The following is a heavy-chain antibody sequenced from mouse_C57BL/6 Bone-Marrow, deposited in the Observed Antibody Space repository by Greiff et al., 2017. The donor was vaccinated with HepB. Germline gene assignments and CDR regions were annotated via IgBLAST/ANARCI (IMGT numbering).Heavy chain of an antibody. CDR3: ARDYVEYYFDY. CDR1: GYTFTSYW. J-gene: IGHJ2*01. D-gene: IGHD1-1*01. CDR2: IQPNSGST. V-gene: IGHV1-64*01. Sequence: QVQLQQPGAELVKPGASVKLSCKASGYTFTSYWMHWVKQRPGQGLVWIGMIQPNSGSTNYNEKFKSKATLTVDKSSSTAYMQLSSLTSEDSAVYYCARDYVEYYFDYWGQGTTLTVSS.